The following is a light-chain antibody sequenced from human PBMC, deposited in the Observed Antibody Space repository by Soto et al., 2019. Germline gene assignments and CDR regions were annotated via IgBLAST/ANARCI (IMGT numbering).Light chain of an antibody. Sequence: QSALTQPASVSGSPGQSITISCTGTSSGVGSSNFVSWYQQHPGKAPKLLIYDVGNRPSGVSNRFSGSKSGNTASLSISGLQAEDEADYYCSSYTGSSTLGVVFGGGTQLTVL. CDR2: DVG. CDR1: SSGVGSSNF. CDR3: SSYTGSSTLGVV. V-gene: IGLV2-14*01. J-gene: IGLJ2*01.